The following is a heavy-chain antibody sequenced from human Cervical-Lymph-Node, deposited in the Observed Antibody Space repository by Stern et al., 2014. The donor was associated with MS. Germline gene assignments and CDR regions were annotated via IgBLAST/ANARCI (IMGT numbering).Heavy chain of an antibody. Sequence: QVQLVESGPGLVKPSQTLSLTCAISGDSVSSNRATWSWLRQSPSRGLEWLGRTYHRTRGYYDYAVSMKSRVTISPDTSKNQFSLWLNSVTPEDTAVYYCARDVSSSPDAFDTWGQGTTVTVSS. J-gene: IGHJ3*02. CDR2: TYHRTRGYY. D-gene: IGHD6-6*01. CDR1: GDSVSSNRAT. V-gene: IGHV6-1*01. CDR3: ARDVSSSPDAFDT.